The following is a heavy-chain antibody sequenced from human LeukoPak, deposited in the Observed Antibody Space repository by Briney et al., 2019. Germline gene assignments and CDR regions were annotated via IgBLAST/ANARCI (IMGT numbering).Heavy chain of an antibody. CDR1: GYTFTSYY. J-gene: IGHJ4*02. V-gene: IGHV1-46*01. CDR2: INPNGGST. CDR3: ATNQPAYSSACGY. D-gene: IGHD6-19*01. Sequence: GASLKVSCKASGYTFTSYYMHWMPQTPGQGLEGRGIINPNGGSTSYEQQFHGRVTMTTDNSTSKEYMEMSSLRTEATAVYYCATNQPAYSSACGYWGRGTLVSVSS.